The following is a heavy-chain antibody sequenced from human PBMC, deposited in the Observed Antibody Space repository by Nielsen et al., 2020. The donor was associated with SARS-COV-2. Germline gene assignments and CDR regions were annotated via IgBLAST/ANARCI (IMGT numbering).Heavy chain of an antibody. V-gene: IGHV4-30-2*01. CDR2: IYHSGRT. J-gene: IGHJ3*02. D-gene: IGHD3-16*01. CDR1: GGSISSGAYS. CDR3: ARGGRITFGGAADAFDI. Sequence: SETLSLTCAVSGGSISSGAYSWSWIRQPPGKGLEWIGYIYHSGRTYYKPSLKSRVTISVDRSKNQFSLKLSSVTAADTAVYYCARGGRITFGGAADAFDIWGQGTMVTVSS.